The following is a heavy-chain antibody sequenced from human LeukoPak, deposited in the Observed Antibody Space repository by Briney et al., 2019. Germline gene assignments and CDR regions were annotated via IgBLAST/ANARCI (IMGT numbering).Heavy chain of an antibody. CDR2: IKSKTDGGTT. J-gene: IGHJ4*02. CDR3: STGRLDH. CDR1: GFTFNDAW. Sequence: PGGSLRLSCAASGFTFNDAWMNWVRQGSGKGLEWVGRIKSKTDGGTTDYAAPVKGRFTISRDDSKNILYLQMNSLKIEDTAVYYCSTGRLDHWGQGILVTVSS. V-gene: IGHV3-15*01.